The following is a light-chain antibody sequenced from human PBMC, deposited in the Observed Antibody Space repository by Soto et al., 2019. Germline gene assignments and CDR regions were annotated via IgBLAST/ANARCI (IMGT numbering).Light chain of an antibody. V-gene: IGKV3D-20*02. CDR1: QSVGSSY. J-gene: IGKJ4*01. CDR2: GTS. CDR3: QQPSNRPLT. Sequence: SLSLGERAPLSFRAGQSVGSSYLAWYQQKPSQALRVLIYGTSSSATGIPDRFSGSGSGTDFTFTISSLEQQDFSVHYPQQPSNRPLTFGGASKVDI.